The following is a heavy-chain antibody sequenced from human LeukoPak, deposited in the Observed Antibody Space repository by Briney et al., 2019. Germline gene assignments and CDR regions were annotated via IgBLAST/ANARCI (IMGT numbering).Heavy chain of an antibody. CDR1: GGSITSSSYY. CDR3: ARQTGSGLFTLP. CDR2: IYYSGST. V-gene: IGHV4-39*01. Sequence: SETLSLTCTVSGGSITSSSYYWGWIRQPPGKGLQWIGSIYYSGSTYYNPSLKSRVTISVDTSKIQFSLKLSSVTAADTAVYYCARQTGSGLFTLPGGQGTLVTVSS. D-gene: IGHD3/OR15-3a*01. J-gene: IGHJ4*02.